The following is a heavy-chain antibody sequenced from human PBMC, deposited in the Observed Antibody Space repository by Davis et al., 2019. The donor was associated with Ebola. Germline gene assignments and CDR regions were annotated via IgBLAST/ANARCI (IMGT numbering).Heavy chain of an antibody. CDR2: INQDGSYR. D-gene: IGHD5-18*01. Sequence: GESLKISCAASGFTFSSYWMSWVRQAPGKGLEWVANINQDGSYRYYVDSVKGRFTISRDNAKNSLYLQMNTLRVEDTAVYYCVPGTWIRGQGTLVTVSS. CDR1: GFTFSSYW. J-gene: IGHJ4*02. V-gene: IGHV3-7*01. CDR3: VPGTWI.